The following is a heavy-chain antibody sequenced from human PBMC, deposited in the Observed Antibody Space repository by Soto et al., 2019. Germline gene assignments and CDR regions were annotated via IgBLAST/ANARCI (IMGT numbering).Heavy chain of an antibody. J-gene: IGHJ4*02. V-gene: IGHV2-5*02. CDR2: IYWDDDK. CDR3: AHETWFWDRFDY. D-gene: IGHD3-10*01. CDR1: GFSLSTGGVG. Sequence: QITLKESGPPLVKPTQPLTLTCPFSGFSLSTGGVGVGWIRQPPGKALEWLALIYWDDDKRYSPSLKIRLTNTKESFKNQVFRTKPHKAPVDTATYYWAHETWFWDRFDYWGKGTVVTVSS.